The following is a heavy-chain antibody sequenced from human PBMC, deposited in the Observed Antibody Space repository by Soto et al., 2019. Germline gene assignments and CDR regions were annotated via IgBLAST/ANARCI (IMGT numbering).Heavy chain of an antibody. CDR2: IYDSGTT. Sequence: SETLSLTCTVSRGSISRNYWSWIRQPPGKGLEWLGYIYDSGTTNYNPSVKSRVTISLDTSKSQFSLRMSSVTAADTAVYYCAREGEYSYGYFDYWGQGAQVTVSS. D-gene: IGHD5-18*01. CDR1: RGSISRNY. J-gene: IGHJ4*02. V-gene: IGHV4-59*01. CDR3: AREGEYSYGYFDY.